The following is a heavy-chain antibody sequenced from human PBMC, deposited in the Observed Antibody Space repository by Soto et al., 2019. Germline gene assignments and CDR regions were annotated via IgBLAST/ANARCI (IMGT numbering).Heavy chain of an antibody. V-gene: IGHV1-18*01. D-gene: IGHD1-26*01. Sequence: QVQLVQSGAEVKKPGASVKVSCKASGYTFTSYGISWVRQAPGQGLERMGWISANNGNTNYAQKLQGRVTMTTDTSTSTAYVELRSLRSDDTAVYYCARDRGSYALDYWGQGTLVTVSS. CDR2: ISANNGNT. J-gene: IGHJ4*02. CDR3: ARDRGSYALDY. CDR1: GYTFTSYG.